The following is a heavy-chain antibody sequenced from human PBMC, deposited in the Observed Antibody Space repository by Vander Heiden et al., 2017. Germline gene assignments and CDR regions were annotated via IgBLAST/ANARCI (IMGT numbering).Heavy chain of an antibody. D-gene: IGHD5-18*01. Sequence: EVQLVESGGGLVKPGGSLRLSCAASGSTFSSYSMNWVRQAPGKGLEWVSSISSSSSYIYYADSVKGRFTFSRDNAKNSLYLQMNSLRAEDTAVYYCARGPRYSYGRNDAFDFWGQGTMVTVSS. J-gene: IGHJ3*01. V-gene: IGHV3-21*01. CDR3: ARGPRYSYGRNDAFDF. CDR1: GSTFSSYS. CDR2: ISSSSSYI.